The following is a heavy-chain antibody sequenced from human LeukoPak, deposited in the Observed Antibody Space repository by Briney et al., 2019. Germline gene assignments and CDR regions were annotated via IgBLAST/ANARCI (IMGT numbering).Heavy chain of an antibody. CDR2: IYSGGTT. D-gene: IGHD2-2*02. V-gene: IGHV3-53*01. CDR1: GFSVATNY. Sequence: GGSLRLSCAASGFSVATNYVSWVRQSPGKGLECVSVIYSGGTTYYADSVKGRFTISRDNSKSTVYLQKNSLRAEDTAVYYCTRRRVADSNSWYRFDSWGQGTPVTVSS. J-gene: IGHJ4*02. CDR3: TRRRVADSNSWYRFDS.